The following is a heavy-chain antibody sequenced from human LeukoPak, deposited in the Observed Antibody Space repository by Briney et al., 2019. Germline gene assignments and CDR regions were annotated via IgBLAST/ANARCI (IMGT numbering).Heavy chain of an antibody. Sequence: ASVKVSCKASGYTFTGYYMHWVRQAPGQGLEWMGWINSNSGGTNYAQKFQGRVTMTRDTSISTAYMELSRLRSDDTAVYYCARGVYLGNTAMVNYWGQGTLVTVSS. V-gene: IGHV1-2*02. J-gene: IGHJ4*02. CDR3: ARGVYLGNTAMVNY. D-gene: IGHD5-18*01. CDR2: INSNSGGT. CDR1: GYTFTGYY.